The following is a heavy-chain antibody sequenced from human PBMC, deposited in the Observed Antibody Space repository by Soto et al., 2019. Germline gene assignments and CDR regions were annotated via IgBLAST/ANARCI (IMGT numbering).Heavy chain of an antibody. CDR1: GGTFSNHA. J-gene: IGHJ3*02. V-gene: IGHV1-69*12. Sequence: QVHLVQSGAEVKKPGSSVKVSCKAPGGTFSNHAINWVRQAPGQGLEWMGRIIPIFTTTNYAQKFQGRVTMTADESTITAYLELRSLKHDDTAVYYCAREVAADGTFREDVFDIWGPGTLVTVSS. D-gene: IGHD6-13*01. CDR2: IIPIFTTT. CDR3: AREVAADGTFREDVFDI.